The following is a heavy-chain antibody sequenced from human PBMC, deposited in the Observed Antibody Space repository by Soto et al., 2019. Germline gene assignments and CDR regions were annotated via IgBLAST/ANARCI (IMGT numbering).Heavy chain of an antibody. Sequence: GXSVKVCSTASGYSFTSHGISWGRQAPGQGLEWMGWISTYNGNTNYAQKVQGRVTMTTDTSTSTAYMELWSLRSDDTAVYYCARGRYCSGASCYPYYFDYWGQGTLVTVTS. CDR1: GYSFTSHG. CDR3: ARGRYCSGASCYPYYFDY. J-gene: IGHJ4*02. D-gene: IGHD2-15*01. V-gene: IGHV1-18*01. CDR2: ISTYNGNT.